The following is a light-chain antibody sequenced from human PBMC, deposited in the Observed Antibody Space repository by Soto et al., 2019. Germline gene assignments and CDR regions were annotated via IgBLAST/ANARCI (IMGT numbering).Light chain of an antibody. Sequence: DIQMTQSPSPLSASVGDRVTVTCRASQSISRYLNWYQQKPGNAPKLLIYAASNLQSGVPSRFSVSGSGTDFTLTISSLHSEDFATYFCQQSHTPPLTFGGGTKVEIK. J-gene: IGKJ4*01. CDR2: AAS. V-gene: IGKV1-39*01. CDR3: QQSHTPPLT. CDR1: QSISRY.